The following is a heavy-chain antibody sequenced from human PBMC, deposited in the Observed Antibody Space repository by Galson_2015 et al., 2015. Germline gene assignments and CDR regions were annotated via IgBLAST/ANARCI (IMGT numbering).Heavy chain of an antibody. D-gene: IGHD3-10*01. J-gene: IGHJ4*02. Sequence: SLRLSCAASGFTFSSYRMNWVRQAPGKGLEWISYIKSNSGTIYHADSVKGRFTISRDNAKNLLYFQMNSLRDEDTAVYYWAREDYLRAGLEYWGQGTLVTVSS. CDR3: AREDYLRAGLEY. V-gene: IGHV3-48*02. CDR1: GFTFSSYR. CDR2: IKSNSGTI.